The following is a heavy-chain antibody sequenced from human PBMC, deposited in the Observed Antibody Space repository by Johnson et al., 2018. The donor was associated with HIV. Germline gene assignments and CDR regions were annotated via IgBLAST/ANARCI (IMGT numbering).Heavy chain of an antibody. V-gene: IGHV3-30*02. Sequence: QVQLVESGGGLVQPGGSLRLSCAASGFTFSSYGMHWVRQAPGKGLEWVAFIRYDGSNKYYADSVNGRFTISRDNARNTLYLQMNRLRAEDTAVYHCARACRDGYTCDVYDIWGQGTMVTVSS. J-gene: IGHJ3*02. CDR2: IRYDGSNK. CDR1: GFTFSSYG. CDR3: ARACRDGYTCDVYDI. D-gene: IGHD5-24*01.